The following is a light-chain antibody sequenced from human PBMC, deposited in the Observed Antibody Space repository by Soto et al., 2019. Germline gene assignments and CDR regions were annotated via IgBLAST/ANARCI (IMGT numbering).Light chain of an antibody. CDR1: QGIGID. CDR3: LRHNSYPPT. J-gene: IGKJ1*01. Sequence: DIQMTQSPSSLSASVGDRVTIACRASQGIGIDLAWYQQKPGKAPKRLIYAASSLQSGVPSRFSGSGSVTEFTLTISSLQPEDFATYYCLRHNSYPPTFGQGTQVEIK. V-gene: IGKV1-17*01. CDR2: AAS.